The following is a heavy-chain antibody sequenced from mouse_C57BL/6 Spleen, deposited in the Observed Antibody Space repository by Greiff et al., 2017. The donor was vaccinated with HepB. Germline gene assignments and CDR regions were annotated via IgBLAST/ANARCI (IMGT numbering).Heavy chain of an antibody. J-gene: IGHJ1*03. CDR1: GYTFTSYW. D-gene: IGHD4-1*01. CDR2: IHPNSGST. Sequence: QVQLQQPGAELVKPGASVKLSCKASGYTFTSYWMHWVKQRPGQGLEWIGMIHPNSGSTNYNVKFKSKATLTVDKSSSTAYMQLSSLTSEDSAVYYCARRVWDVGWYFDVWGTGTTVTVSS. CDR3: ARRVWDVGWYFDV. V-gene: IGHV1-64*01.